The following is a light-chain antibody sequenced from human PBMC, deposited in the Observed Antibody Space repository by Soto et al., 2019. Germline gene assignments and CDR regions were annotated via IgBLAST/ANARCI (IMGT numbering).Light chain of an antibody. CDR1: QGISSY. J-gene: IGKJ3*01. V-gene: IGKV1-8*01. CDR3: QQYYSYPPFT. Sequence: AIRMTQSPSSLSASTGDRVTITCRASQGISSYLAWYQQKPGKAPKLLIYAASTLQSGVPSRFSGSGSGTDCTLTISFLQYEDLATYYCQQYYSYPPFTFGPGTKVDIK. CDR2: AAS.